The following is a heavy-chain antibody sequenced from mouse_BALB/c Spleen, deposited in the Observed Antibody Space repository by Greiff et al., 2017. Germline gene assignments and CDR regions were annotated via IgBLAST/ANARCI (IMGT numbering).Heavy chain of an antibody. V-gene: IGHV3-2*02. D-gene: IGHD2-10*02. CDR3: ARKKYGNPYAMDY. Sequence: VQLQQSGPGLVKPSQSLSLTCTVTGYSITSDYAWNWIRQFPGNKLEWMGYISYSGSTSYNPSLKSRISITRDTSKNQFFLQLNSVTTEDTATYYCARKKYGNPYAMDYWGQGTSVTVSS. CDR1: GYSITSDYA. CDR2: ISYSGST. J-gene: IGHJ4*01.